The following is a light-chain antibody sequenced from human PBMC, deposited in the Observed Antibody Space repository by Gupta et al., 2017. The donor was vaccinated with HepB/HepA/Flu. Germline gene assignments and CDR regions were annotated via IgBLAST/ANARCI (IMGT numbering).Light chain of an antibody. CDR3: SSYTDITTSVI. CDR2: DVS. J-gene: IGLJ2*01. CDR1: SSDVGGYKY. Sequence: QSALTQPASVSGSPGQSITISCIETSSDVGGYKYVSWYQQLPGKAPKLLLYDVSSRPSGVSNRFSGSKSANTASLTISGLQPEDEADYFCSSYTDITTSVIFGGGTRLTVL. V-gene: IGLV2-14*03.